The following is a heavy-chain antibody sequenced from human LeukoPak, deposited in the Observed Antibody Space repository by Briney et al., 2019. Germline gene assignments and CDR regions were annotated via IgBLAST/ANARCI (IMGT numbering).Heavy chain of an antibody. Sequence: KESGPRLVNPTQSLTLICTFSGFSLSNSGVGVGWIRQPPGKALEWLATIYWDDDKRYSPALKSRHTITKDTTKNQVVLTMTNMDPVDTATYYCTHTSSDGTGFYYGMDVWGQGTTVTVSS. CDR3: THTSSDGTGFYYGMDV. J-gene: IGHJ6*02. D-gene: IGHD2-8*02. CDR1: GFSLSNSGVG. V-gene: IGHV2-5*02. CDR2: IYWDDDK.